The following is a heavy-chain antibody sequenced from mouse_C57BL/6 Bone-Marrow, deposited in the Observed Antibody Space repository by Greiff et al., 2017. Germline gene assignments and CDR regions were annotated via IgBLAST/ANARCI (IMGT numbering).Heavy chain of an antibody. CDR1: GFNIKDYY. CDR3: TTIYYDYDGWYFDV. Sequence: EVQLQQSGAELVRPGASVKLSCTASGFNIKDYYMHWVQQRPEQGLEWIGRIDPEDGDTEYAPKFQGKATMTADTSSNTAYLQLSSLTSEDTAVYYCTTIYYDYDGWYFDVWGTGTTVTVSS. CDR2: IDPEDGDT. D-gene: IGHD2-4*01. V-gene: IGHV14-1*01. J-gene: IGHJ1*03.